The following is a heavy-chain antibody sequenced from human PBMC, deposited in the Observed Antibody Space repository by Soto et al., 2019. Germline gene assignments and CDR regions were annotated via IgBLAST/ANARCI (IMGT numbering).Heavy chain of an antibody. CDR3: ARDTNYYDSSGYRGSAFDI. J-gene: IGHJ3*02. D-gene: IGHD3-22*01. CDR1: GGSFSGYY. CDR2: INHSGST. Sequence: SETLSLTCAVYGGSFSGYYWSWIRQPPGKGLEWIGEINHSGSTNYNPSLKSRVTISVDTSKNQLSLKLSSVTAADTAVYYCARDTNYYDSSGYRGSAFDIWGQGTMVTVSS. V-gene: IGHV4-34*01.